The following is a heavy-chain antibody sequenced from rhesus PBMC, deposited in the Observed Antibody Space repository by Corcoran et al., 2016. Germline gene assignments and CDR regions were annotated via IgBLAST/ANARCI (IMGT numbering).Heavy chain of an antibody. CDR1: GFTFSSYG. CDR3: SKDGVVVSATPGYFEF. J-gene: IGHJ1*01. Sequence: EVQLVESGGGLVQPGGSLRLSCAASGFTFSSYGMSWVSQAPRKGLEWVSYISSGGGLTYYSDSLKGRFTSSRYNSKNTLSLLMNSMRAEDTSVYYCSKDGVVVSATPGYFEFWGQGALVTVSS. D-gene: IGHD2-8*01. CDR2: ISSGGGLT. V-gene: IGHV3S5*01.